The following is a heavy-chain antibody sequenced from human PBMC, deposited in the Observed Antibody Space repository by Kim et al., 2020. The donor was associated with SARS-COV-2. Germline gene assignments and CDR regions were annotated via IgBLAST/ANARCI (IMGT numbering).Heavy chain of an antibody. CDR3: TRGARGAADPFDY. D-gene: IGHD6-13*01. Sequence: YAASVKGRFTISRDDSKNIAYLQMNSLKTEDSAVYYCTRGARGAADPFDYWGQGTLVTVSS. J-gene: IGHJ4*02. V-gene: IGHV3-49*02.